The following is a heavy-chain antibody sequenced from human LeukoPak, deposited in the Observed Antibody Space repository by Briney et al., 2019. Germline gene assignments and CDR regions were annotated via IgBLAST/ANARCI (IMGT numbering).Heavy chain of an antibody. CDR3: AREWSYDSSDYYYL. CDR1: GFIFSNYW. V-gene: IGHV3-7*01. Sequence: GGSLRLSCAASGFIFSNYWMSWVRQAPGKGLEWVANIKQDGSDKYYVDSVKGRFTISRDNAKSSLYLQMNSLRDEDTAVYYCAREWSYDSSDYYYLWGQGTLVTVSS. CDR2: IKQDGSDK. D-gene: IGHD3-22*01. J-gene: IGHJ4*02.